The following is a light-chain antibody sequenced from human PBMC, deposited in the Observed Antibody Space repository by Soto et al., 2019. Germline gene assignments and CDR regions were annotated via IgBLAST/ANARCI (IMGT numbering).Light chain of an antibody. J-gene: IGKJ1*01. CDR3: QQYNSYWT. V-gene: IGKV1-5*01. CDR1: QSISSW. CDR2: DAS. Sequence: DIQLTKSPSTLPASVGDRVTITCRASQSISSWLSWYQQKPGKAPQLRIYDASSLESGVPSRFSGSGSGTEFTLTISSLQPDDFATYYCQQYNSYWTFGQGTKVDIK.